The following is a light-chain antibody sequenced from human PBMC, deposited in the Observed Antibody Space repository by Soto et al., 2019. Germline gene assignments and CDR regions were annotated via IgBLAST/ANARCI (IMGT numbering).Light chain of an antibody. V-gene: IGKV3-11*01. CDR3: QHRMNWPLT. J-gene: IGKJ5*01. CDR1: QSVSSY. Sequence: EIVLTQPPATLSLSPGERATLSCRASQSVSSYLLWYQQKPGQAPRLLIYDASNRATGIPARFSGSGSETDFTLTISSLEPEDFAVYYCQHRMNWPLTFGQGTRLEIK. CDR2: DAS.